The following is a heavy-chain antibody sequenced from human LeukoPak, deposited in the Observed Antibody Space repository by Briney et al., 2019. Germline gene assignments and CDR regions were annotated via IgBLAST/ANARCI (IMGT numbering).Heavy chain of an antibody. J-gene: IGHJ3*02. CDR2: INPNSGGT. CDR1: GYTFTGYY. Sequence: GASVKVSCKASGYTFTGYYMHWVRQAPGQWLEWMGWINPNSGGTNYAQKFQGRVTMTRDTSISTAYMELSRLRSDDTAVYYCARDKGPSHAQGAFDIWGQGTMVTVSS. V-gene: IGHV1-2*02. CDR3: ARDKGPSHAQGAFDI.